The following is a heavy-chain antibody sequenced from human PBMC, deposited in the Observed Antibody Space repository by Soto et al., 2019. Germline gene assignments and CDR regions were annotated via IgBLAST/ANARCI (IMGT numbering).Heavy chain of an antibody. Sequence: QVQLVQSGAEVKKPGASVKVSCKASGYTFTSYGLSWVRQAPGQGLEWMGWINGYTGNTNYAQKFQGRVTMTTDTYKNKAYLDLWTLISDDTAVYYCARSWVTGKGGIDVWGQGTTVTVSS. V-gene: IGHV1-18*01. CDR3: ARSWVTGKGGIDV. CDR2: INGYTGNT. D-gene: IGHD3-16*01. CDR1: GYTFTSYG. J-gene: IGHJ6*02.